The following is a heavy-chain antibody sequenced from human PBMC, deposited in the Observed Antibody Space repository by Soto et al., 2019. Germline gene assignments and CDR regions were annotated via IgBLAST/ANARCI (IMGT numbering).Heavy chain of an antibody. V-gene: IGHV3-30-3*01. J-gene: IGHJ4*02. D-gene: IGHD5-18*01. CDR1: GFSFTTYA. Sequence: QLGGSLRLSCAASGFSFTTYAMHWVRQAPGKGLEWVAVISDDGSIKYYADSVKGRFTISRDNSKNAFYLQMNSLRGDDTALYYCARAIEKAMDPCDYWGQGALVTVSS. CDR3: ARAIEKAMDPCDY. CDR2: ISDDGSIK.